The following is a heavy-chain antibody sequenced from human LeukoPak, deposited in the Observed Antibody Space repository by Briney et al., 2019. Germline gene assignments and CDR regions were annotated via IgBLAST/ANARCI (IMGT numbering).Heavy chain of an antibody. CDR1: GASISSYY. Sequence: SESLSLTCTVSGASISSYYWSWIRQPPGKGLEWIGYISYSGSTNYNPSLKSRVTISADTSKNQVSLTLSSVTAADTAVYYCARDYYDSSGYQSLQHWGQGTLVTVSS. CDR2: ISYSGST. J-gene: IGHJ1*01. D-gene: IGHD3-22*01. CDR3: ARDYYDSSGYQSLQH. V-gene: IGHV4-59*12.